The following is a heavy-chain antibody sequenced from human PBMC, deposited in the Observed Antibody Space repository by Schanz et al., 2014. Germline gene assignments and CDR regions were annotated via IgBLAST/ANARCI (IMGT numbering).Heavy chain of an antibody. J-gene: IGHJ3*02. CDR2: IYYSGST. CDR3: ARDRGHGDLPGDI. V-gene: IGHV4-31*11. D-gene: IGHD4-17*01. Sequence: QVQLQESGPGLVKPSGTLSLTCAVSGASISSGGYYWSWIRQHPGKGLEWIGYIYYSGSTYYNPSLKSRVTISVDTSKNQFSLNLSSATAADTAVYYCARDRGHGDLPGDIWGQGTMVTVSS. CDR1: GASISSGGYY.